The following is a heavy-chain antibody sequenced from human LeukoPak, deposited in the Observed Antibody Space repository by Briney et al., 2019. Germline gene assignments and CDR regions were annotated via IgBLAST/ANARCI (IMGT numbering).Heavy chain of an antibody. CDR1: GFSLSTSGVG. V-gene: IGHV2-5*02. D-gene: IGHD1-26*01. CDR2: IYWDDDK. J-gene: IGHJ4*02. Sequence: SGPTLVKPTQTLTLTCTFSGFSLSTSGVGVGWIRQPPGKALEWLALIYWDDDKRCSPSLKSRLTITKDTSKNQVVLTMTNMDPVDTATYYCAHVSWELPGADYFDYWGQGTLVTVSS. CDR3: AHVSWELPGADYFDY.